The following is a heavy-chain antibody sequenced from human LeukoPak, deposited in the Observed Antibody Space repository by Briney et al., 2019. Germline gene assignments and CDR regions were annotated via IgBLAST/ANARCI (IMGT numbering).Heavy chain of an antibody. CDR2: TYSGDRA. Sequence: GGSLRLSCAASGVIVSSTYMSWARQAPGKGLEWVSLTYSGDRATYADSVKGRFTVSSDNLQNAVYLQMNSLRAEDTAVYYCARGAYNPNPPYSYYFMDVWGKGTTVTVSS. J-gene: IGHJ6*03. CDR1: GVIVSSTY. D-gene: IGHD1-1*01. CDR3: ARGAYNPNPPYSYYFMDV. V-gene: IGHV3-53*01.